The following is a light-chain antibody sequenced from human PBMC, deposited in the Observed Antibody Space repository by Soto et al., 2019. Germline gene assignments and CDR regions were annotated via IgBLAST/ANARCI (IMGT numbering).Light chain of an antibody. V-gene: IGKV1-9*01. CDR3: QQFNSYSRT. Sequence: IHFTLSPSSLCASVGDRVTITSRASQGISSSLAWYQQKPGKAPRLLISRVSTLQSGVPSRFSGSGSGTEFTLTISSLQPDDFATYYCQQFNSYSRTFGQGTKVDI. CDR1: QGISSS. CDR2: RVS. J-gene: IGKJ1*01.